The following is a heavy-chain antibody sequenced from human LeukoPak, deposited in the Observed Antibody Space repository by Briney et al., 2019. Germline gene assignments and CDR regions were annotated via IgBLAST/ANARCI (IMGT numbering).Heavy chain of an antibody. J-gene: IGHJ4*02. D-gene: IGHD6-25*01. CDR3: ARDRLSDY. CDR2: ISYDGSNK. V-gene: IGHV3-30-3*01. Sequence: PGRSLRHSCAASGFTFSSYAMHWVRQAPVKGLEWVAVISYDGSNKYYADSVKGRFTISRDNSKNTLYLQMNSLRAEDTAVYYCARDRLSDYWGQRTLVTVSS. CDR1: GFTFSSYA.